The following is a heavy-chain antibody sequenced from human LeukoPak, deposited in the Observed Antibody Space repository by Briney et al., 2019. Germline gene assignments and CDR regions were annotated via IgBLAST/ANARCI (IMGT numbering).Heavy chain of an antibody. CDR1: GFSFSDHY. CDR2: IRGSGTVT. CDR3: ARDFSPHYGGNSPSSDY. D-gene: IGHD4-23*01. Sequence: GGSLRLSCAASGFSFSDHYMTWIRQAPGKGLELVAYIRGSGTVTNYRDSVKGRFTISRDNSKNSLYLQMNSLRVEDTAVYYCARDFSPHYGGNSPSSDYWGQGTLVTVSS. J-gene: IGHJ4*02. V-gene: IGHV3-11*01.